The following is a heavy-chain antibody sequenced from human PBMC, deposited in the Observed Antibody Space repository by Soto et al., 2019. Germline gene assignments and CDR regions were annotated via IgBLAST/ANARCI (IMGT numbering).Heavy chain of an antibody. CDR2: ISSSSSYI. CDR1: GFTFSSYS. D-gene: IGHD5-12*01. J-gene: IGHJ6*03. CDR3: ARENVVATITGMYYYYMDV. Sequence: EVQLVESGGGLVKPGGSLRLSCAASGFTFSSYSMNWVRQAPGKELEWVSSISSSSSYIYYADSVKGRFTISRDNAKNSLYLQMNSLRAEDTAVYYCARENVVATITGMYYYYMDVWGKGTTVTVSS. V-gene: IGHV3-21*01.